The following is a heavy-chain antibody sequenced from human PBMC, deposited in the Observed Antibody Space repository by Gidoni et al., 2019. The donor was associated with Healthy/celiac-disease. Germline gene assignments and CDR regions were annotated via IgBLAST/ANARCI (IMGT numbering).Heavy chain of an antibody. CDR2: IYYSGST. CDR1: GGSISSYY. J-gene: IGHJ4*02. V-gene: IGHV4-59*01. CDR3: ARGYSGYDYGFDY. Sequence: QVQLQESGPGLVKPSETLSLTCTVSGGSISSYYWSWIRQPPGKGLEWIGYIYYSGSTNYNPSLKSRVTISVDTSKNQFSLKLSSVTAADTAVYYCARGYSGYDYGFDYWGQGTLVTVSS. D-gene: IGHD5-12*01.